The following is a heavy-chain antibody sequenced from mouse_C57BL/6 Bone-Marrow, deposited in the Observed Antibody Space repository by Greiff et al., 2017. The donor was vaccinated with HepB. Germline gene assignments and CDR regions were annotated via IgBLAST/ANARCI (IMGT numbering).Heavy chain of an antibody. CDR1: GFTFSSYA. J-gene: IGHJ2*01. CDR3: ARDPYGSSSLDY. Sequence: EVKVVESGGGLVKPGGSLKLSCAASGFTFSSYAMSWVRQTPEKRLEWVATISDGGSYTYYPDNVKGRFTISRDNAKNNLYLQMSHLKSEDTAMYYCARDPYGSSSLDYWGQGTTLTVSS. V-gene: IGHV5-4*01. CDR2: ISDGGSYT. D-gene: IGHD1-1*01.